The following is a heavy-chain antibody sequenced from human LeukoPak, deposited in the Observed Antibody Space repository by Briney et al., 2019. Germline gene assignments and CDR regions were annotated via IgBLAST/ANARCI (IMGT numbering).Heavy chain of an antibody. CDR3: ARVRYDFWSGTGNAFDI. D-gene: IGHD3-3*01. CDR1: GGSISSGGYS. J-gene: IGHJ3*02. CDR2: IYHSGST. Sequence: SETLSLTCAVSGGSISSGGYSWSWIRQPPGKGLEWIGYIYHSGSTYYNPSLKSRVTISVDRSKNQFSLKLSSVTAADTAVYYCARVRYDFWSGTGNAFDIWGQGTMVTVSS. V-gene: IGHV4-30-2*01.